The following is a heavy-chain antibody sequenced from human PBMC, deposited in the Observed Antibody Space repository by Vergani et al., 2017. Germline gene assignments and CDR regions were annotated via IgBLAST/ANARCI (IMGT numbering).Heavy chain of an antibody. Sequence: EVHLLESGGGLVQSGGSLRLSCAASGFTFSNSAVSWVRQAPGRGLAWVSAISGSGGSTYYADSVKGRFTISRDNSKNTLYLQMNSLRAEDTAVYYCAKFGSYSYYYYYYMDVWGKGTTVTVSS. J-gene: IGHJ6*03. CDR2: ISGSGGST. CDR3: AKFGSYSYYYYYYMDV. CDR1: GFTFSNSA. D-gene: IGHD1-26*01. V-gene: IGHV3-23*01.